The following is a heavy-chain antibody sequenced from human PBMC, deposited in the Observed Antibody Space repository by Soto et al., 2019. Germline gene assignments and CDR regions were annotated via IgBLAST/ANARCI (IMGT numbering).Heavy chain of an antibody. CDR3: ARQRHCSGRSCHPDF. J-gene: IGHJ4*02. Sequence: SETLSLTCTVSGGSISSYYWSWIRQPPGKGLEWIGYIYYSGSTNYNPSLKSRVTISIDTSKNQFTLKLSSVTAADTAVYYCARQRHCSGRSCHPDFRGQGTLVLVSS. V-gene: IGHV4-59*08. D-gene: IGHD2-15*01. CDR2: IYYSGST. CDR1: GGSISSYY.